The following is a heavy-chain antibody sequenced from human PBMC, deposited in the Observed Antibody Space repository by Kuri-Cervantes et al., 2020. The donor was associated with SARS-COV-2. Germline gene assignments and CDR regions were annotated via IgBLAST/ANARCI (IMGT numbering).Heavy chain of an antibody. Sequence: ASVKVSCKASGGTFSSYAISWVRQAPGQGLERMGWINPNSGVANYAQKFQGRVTMTRDTSTSTAYMELSRLRSDDTAVYYCASKSNYWYYGMDVWGQGTTVTVSS. J-gene: IGHJ6*02. V-gene: IGHV1-2*02. CDR2: INPNSGVA. CDR1: GGTFSSYA. CDR3: ASKSNYWYYGMDV.